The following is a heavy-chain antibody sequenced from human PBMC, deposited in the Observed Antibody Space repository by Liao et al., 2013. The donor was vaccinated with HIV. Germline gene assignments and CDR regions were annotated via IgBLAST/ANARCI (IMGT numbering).Heavy chain of an antibody. CDR1: GGSISNYF. V-gene: IGHV4-4*07. D-gene: IGHD2-21*01. CDR3: ARGDAYCGGDCYLNAFDI. Sequence: QVQLQESGPGLVKPSETLSLTCTVSGGSISNYFWSWVRQPAGKGLEWIGRIYTSGITNYNPSLKSRVTMSVDTSKNQFSLKLSSVTAADTAVYYCARGDAYCGGDCYLNAFDIWGQGTMVTVSS. J-gene: IGHJ3*02. CDR2: IYTSGIT.